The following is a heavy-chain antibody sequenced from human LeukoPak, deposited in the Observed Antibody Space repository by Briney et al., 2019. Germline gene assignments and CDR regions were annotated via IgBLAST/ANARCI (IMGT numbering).Heavy chain of an antibody. V-gene: IGHV4-61*02. Sequence: NPSETLSLTCTVSGDSISSGDYYWSWIRQPAGKGLEWIGRIYTSGSTNYNPSLKSRVTMSVDTSKNQFSLKLSSVTAADTAVYYCARAPGGVRGDNFDYWGQGTLVTVSS. J-gene: IGHJ4*02. D-gene: IGHD3-10*01. CDR2: IYTSGST. CDR1: GDSISSGDYY. CDR3: ARAPGGVRGDNFDY.